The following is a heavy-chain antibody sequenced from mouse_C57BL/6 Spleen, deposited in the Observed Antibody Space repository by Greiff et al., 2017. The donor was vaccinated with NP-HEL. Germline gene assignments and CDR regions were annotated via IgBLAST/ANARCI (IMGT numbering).Heavy chain of an antibody. CDR3: ARSYGDRAWFAY. CDR1: GYTFTSYW. Sequence: QVQLQQPGAELVMPGASVKLSCKASGYTFTSYWMHWVKQRPGQGLEWIGEIDPSDSYPNYNQKFKGKATLTVDKSSSTAYMQLSSLTSEDSAVYYCARSYGDRAWFAYWGKGTLVTVSA. CDR2: IDPSDSYP. J-gene: IGHJ3*01. D-gene: IGHD2-13*01. V-gene: IGHV1-69*01.